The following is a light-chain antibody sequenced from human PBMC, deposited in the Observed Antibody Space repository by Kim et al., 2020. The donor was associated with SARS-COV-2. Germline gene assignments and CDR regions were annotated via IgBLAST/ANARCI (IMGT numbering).Light chain of an antibody. V-gene: IGKV1-39*01. CDR2: AAS. CDR3: QQSYSNPRA. J-gene: IGKJ1*01. Sequence: ASIGDRITITCRASQTIDTYLDWSQQSPGTAPRLLFSAASILRSGVPSRCSGSGSGTDFSLTITNLQHEDFAIYYCQQSYSNPRAFGQGTKVDIK. CDR1: QTIDTY.